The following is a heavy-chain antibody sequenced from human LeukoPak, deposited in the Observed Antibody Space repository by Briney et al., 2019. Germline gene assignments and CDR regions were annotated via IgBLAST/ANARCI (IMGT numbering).Heavy chain of an antibody. D-gene: IGHD3-22*01. CDR1: GFTFFTDSY. V-gene: IGHV1-2*02. CDR2: INPYSGET. Sequence: ASVRVSCKASGFTFFTDSYVHWVRQAPGQGLEWMGWINPYSGETHYSQKFQGRVTMTRDTSISALYMELRWLTSDDTATYYCARVYYYDSSGYPSYSFDYWGQGTLVTVSS. J-gene: IGHJ4*02. CDR3: ARVYYYDSSGYPSYSFDY.